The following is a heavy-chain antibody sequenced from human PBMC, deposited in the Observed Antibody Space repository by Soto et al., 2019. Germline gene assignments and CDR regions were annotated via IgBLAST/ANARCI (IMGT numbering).Heavy chain of an antibody. Sequence: PSETLSLTCTVSGGSVSSGSYYWSWIRQPPGKGLEWIGYIYYSGSTNYNPSLKSRVTISVDTSKNQFSLKLSPVTAADTAVYYCARDHGINWFDPWGQGTLVTVSS. D-gene: IGHD1-20*01. CDR1: GGSVSSGSYY. V-gene: IGHV4-61*01. J-gene: IGHJ5*02. CDR3: ARDHGINWFDP. CDR2: IYYSGST.